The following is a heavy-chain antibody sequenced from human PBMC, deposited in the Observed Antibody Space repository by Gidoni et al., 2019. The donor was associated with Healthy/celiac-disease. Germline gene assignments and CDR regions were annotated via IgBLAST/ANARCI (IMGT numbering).Heavy chain of an antibody. J-gene: IGHJ4*02. CDR2: IYPGDADT. CDR3: ARPFSNTAMFDY. V-gene: IGHV5-51*01. CDR1: GYSFTSYW. D-gene: IGHD5-18*01. Sequence: EVQLVPSGAEVKKPGESLKISCTGSGYSFTSYWIGWVRQMPGKGLEWMGIIYPGDADTRYSPSVQGQVTIAADKSISTAYRQWSSLKASDTAMYYCARPFSNTAMFDYWGQGTLVTVSS.